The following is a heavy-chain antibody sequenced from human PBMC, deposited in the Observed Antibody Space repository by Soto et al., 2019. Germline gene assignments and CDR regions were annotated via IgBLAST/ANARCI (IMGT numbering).Heavy chain of an antibody. D-gene: IGHD3-10*01. CDR2: IDWDDDK. CDR1: GFSLSTSGMC. V-gene: IGHV2-70*01. Sequence: SGPTLVNPTQTLTLTCTFSGFSLSTSGMCVSWIRQPPGKALEWLAPIDWDDDKYYSTSLKTRLTIFKDTSKNQVVLTMTNMDPVDTATYYCARIPVLWFGELRQYYGMDVWGQGTTVTVSS. J-gene: IGHJ6*02. CDR3: ARIPVLWFGELRQYYGMDV.